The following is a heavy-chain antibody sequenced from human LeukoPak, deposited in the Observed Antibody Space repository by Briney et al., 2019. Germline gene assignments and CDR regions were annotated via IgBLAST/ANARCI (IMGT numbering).Heavy chain of an antibody. V-gene: IGHV4-39*01. CDR1: GGSISNNNYY. CDR3: ARRAYYDILTGYIDY. CDR2: IYYSGSP. Sequence: SETLSLTCTVSGGSISNNNYYWAWIRQPPGKGLECIVSIYYSGSPSYDPALKSRVTISVDTSKNQFSLKVSSVTAADTAVYYCARRAYYDILTGYIDYWGQGTLVTVSS. D-gene: IGHD3-9*01. J-gene: IGHJ4*02.